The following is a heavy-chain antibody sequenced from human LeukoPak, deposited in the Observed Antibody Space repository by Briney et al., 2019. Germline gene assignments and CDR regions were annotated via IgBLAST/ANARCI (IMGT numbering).Heavy chain of an antibody. CDR1: GFTYSSYW. CDR3: GGYSSTWLAFDI. V-gene: IGHV3-7*02. Sequence: PGGSLRVSCAASGFTYSSYWMSWVRQAPGKGLEWVANIKQDGSEKYYADSVKGRFTISRDNAKNSLDLQMNSLRAEDTAVYYCGGYSSTWLAFDIWGQGTMVTVSS. CDR2: IKQDGSEK. J-gene: IGHJ3*02. D-gene: IGHD6-13*01.